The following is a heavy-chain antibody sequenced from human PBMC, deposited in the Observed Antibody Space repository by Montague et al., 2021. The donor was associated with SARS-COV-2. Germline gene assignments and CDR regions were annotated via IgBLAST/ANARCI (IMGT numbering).Heavy chain of an antibody. J-gene: IGHJ4*02. CDR3: VRVLDNRGRDY. D-gene: IGHD3/OR15-3a*01. V-gene: IGHV4-38-2*02. CDR2: IPYIGKT. CDR1: GYSISSGYY. Sequence: SETLSLTCSVSGYSISSGYYWGWIRPPPGKGLEWVGCIPYIGKTYYSPSLKSHLTISLDSSKNQFSLQARSVTAADTAVYYCVRVLDNRGRDYWGQGTLVTVSS.